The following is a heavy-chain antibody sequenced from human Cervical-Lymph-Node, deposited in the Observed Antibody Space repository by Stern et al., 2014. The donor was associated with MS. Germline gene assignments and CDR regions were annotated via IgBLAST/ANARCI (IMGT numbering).Heavy chain of an antibody. V-gene: IGHV3-43*01. CDR2: ISGDGGRT. Sequence: EVQLVESGGAVVQPGGSLRLSCAASGFTFDAHTMHWVRLPPGKGPEWVSLISGDGGRTYYADSVKGRFTVSRDNSKNSLFLQMSSLTTEDTALYYCARDPWGRYGNEYYYGIDVWGQGTTVTVSS. CDR3: ARDPWGRYGNEYYYGIDV. CDR1: GFTFDAHT. J-gene: IGHJ6*02. D-gene: IGHD1-1*01.